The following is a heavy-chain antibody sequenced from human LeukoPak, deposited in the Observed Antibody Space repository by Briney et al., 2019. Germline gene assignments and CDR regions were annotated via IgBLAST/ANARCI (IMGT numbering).Heavy chain of an antibody. D-gene: IGHD1-26*01. CDR3: ARGGASSIPLDY. CDR2: ISNSGST. V-gene: IGHV4-61*01. J-gene: IGHJ4*02. CDR1: GGSIGGNSY. Sequence: ASETLSLTCTVSGGSIGGNSYWSWIMQPPGKGPEWIGHISNSGSTYYSPSLSSRVTISLDTSKNQFSLKLRSVTAADTAVYYCARGGASSIPLDYWGRGTLVTVSS.